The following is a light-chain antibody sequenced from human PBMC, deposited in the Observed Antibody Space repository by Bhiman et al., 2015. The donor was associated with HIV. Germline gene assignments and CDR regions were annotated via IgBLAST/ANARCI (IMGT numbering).Light chain of an antibody. J-gene: IGLJ2*01. Sequence: SMLTQPHSMSESPGKTVSISCTRTTGSIASSYVQWYQQRPGSPPTLVIYEDTQRPAGVPGRFSGFVDTSSNSASLTISGLTTEDEADYYCQSYDVSVHVVFGGGTKLTVL. CDR2: EDT. CDR1: TGSIASSY. CDR3: QSYDVSVHVV. V-gene: IGLV6-57*01.